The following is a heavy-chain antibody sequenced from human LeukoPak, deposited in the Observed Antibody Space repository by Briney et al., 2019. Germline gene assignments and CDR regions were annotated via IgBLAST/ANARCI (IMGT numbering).Heavy chain of an antibody. CDR1: GGSISNSGYY. D-gene: IGHD6-13*01. Sequence: PSETLSLTCTVSGGSISNSGYYWGWIRQPPGKGLEWIGCIYFTGKTNYNPSLKSRVTISVDTSKKQLSLKLSSVTAADTAVYYCASGGSSRSSWYWFDPWGQGTLVTVSS. J-gene: IGHJ5*02. CDR3: ASGGSSRSSWYWFDP. V-gene: IGHV4-61*05. CDR2: IYFTGKT.